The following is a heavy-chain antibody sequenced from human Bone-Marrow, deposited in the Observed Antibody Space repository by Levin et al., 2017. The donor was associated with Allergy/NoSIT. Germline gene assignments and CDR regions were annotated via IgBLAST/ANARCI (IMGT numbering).Heavy chain of an antibody. CDR3: ARDPVAAAGTGGGADGMDV. CDR1: VFTFLYYL. D-gene: IGHD6-13*01. CDR2: IKQDGSEK. J-gene: IGHJ6*02. V-gene: IGHV3-7*01. Sequence: ASVKVSCAASVFTFLYYLLTLVLQPPGLGLEWVANIKQDGSEKYYVDSVKGRFTISRDNAKKSLYLQMNSLRVEDTAVYYCARDPVAAAGTGGGADGMDVWGQGTAVTVSS.